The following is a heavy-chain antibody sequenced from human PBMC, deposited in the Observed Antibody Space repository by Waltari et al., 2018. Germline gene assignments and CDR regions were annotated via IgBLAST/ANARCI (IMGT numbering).Heavy chain of an antibody. J-gene: IGHJ3*02. V-gene: IGHV4-4*07. D-gene: IGHD2-2*01. CDR3: AREGTHCSSTSCSPGESAFDI. Sequence: QVQLQESGPGLVKPSETLSLTCPVSGGSISSYYWSWIRQPAGKGLEWIGRIYTIGSTNYNPSLKSRVTISVDKSKNQFSLKLSSVTAAVTAVYYCAREGTHCSSTSCSPGESAFDIWGQGTMVTVSS. CDR2: IYTIGST. CDR1: GGSISSYY.